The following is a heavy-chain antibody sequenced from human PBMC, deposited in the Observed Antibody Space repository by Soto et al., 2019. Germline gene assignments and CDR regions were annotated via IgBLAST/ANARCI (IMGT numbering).Heavy chain of an antibody. CDR1: GYTFTSYG. CDR3: ARNYDILTGNYYMDV. Sequence: QVQLVQSGAEVKKPGASVKVSCKASGYTFTSYGISWVRQAPGQGLEWMGWISAYNGNTNYAQKLQGRVTMTTDTSTSTVYMELRSLRSDDTAVYYCARNYDILTGNYYMDVWGKGTTVTVSS. D-gene: IGHD3-9*01. J-gene: IGHJ6*03. V-gene: IGHV1-18*01. CDR2: ISAYNGNT.